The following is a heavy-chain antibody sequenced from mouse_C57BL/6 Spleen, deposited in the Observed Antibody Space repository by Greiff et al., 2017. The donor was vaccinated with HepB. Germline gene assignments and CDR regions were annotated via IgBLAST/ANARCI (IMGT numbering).Heavy chain of an antibody. CDR3: TRGGIYYYGSSYVNYFDY. V-gene: IGHV1-15*01. Sequence: VQLQQSGAELVRPGASVTLSCKASGYTFTDYEMHWVKQTPVHGLEWIGAIDPETGGTAYNQKFKGKAILTADKSSSTAYMELRSLTSEDSAVYYCTRGGIYYYGSSYVNYFDYWGQGTTLTVSS. CDR1: GYTFTDYE. CDR2: IDPETGGT. D-gene: IGHD1-1*01. J-gene: IGHJ2*01.